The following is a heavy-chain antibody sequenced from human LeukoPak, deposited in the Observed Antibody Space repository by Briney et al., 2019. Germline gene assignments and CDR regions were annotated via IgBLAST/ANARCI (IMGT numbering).Heavy chain of an antibody. CDR2: ISSGGSTI. V-gene: IGHV3-48*03. CDR3: ARRTAARPYYGMDV. J-gene: IGHJ6*02. CDR1: GFTFSNYE. D-gene: IGHD6-6*01. Sequence: GGSLRLSCAASGFTFSNYEMNWVRQAPGKGLEWVSYISSGGSTIYYADSVKGRFTISRDNAKNSLYLQMNSLRAEDTAVYYCARRTAARPYYGMDVWGQGTTVTASS.